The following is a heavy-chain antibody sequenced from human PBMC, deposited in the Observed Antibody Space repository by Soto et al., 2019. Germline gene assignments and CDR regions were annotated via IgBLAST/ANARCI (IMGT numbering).Heavy chain of an antibody. J-gene: IGHJ4*02. D-gene: IGHD6-6*01. Sequence: QVQLQESGPGLVKPSGTLSLTCAVSGGSISSSNWWSWVRQPPGKGLEWIGEIYHSGSTNYNPSLKSRVTISVDKSKNQFSLKLSSATAADTAVYYCARQEYSSSSGGAYYFDYWGQGTLVSVSS. V-gene: IGHV4-4*02. CDR3: ARQEYSSSSGGAYYFDY. CDR2: IYHSGST. CDR1: GGSISSSNW.